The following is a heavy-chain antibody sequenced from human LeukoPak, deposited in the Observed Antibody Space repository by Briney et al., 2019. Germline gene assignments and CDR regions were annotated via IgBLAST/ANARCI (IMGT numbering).Heavy chain of an antibody. D-gene: IGHD1-7*01. V-gene: IGHV3-66*01. J-gene: IGHJ6*02. CDR1: GFTVSSNY. CDR3: ARDPTYTISGTLGMDV. Sequence: GGSLRLSCAASGFTVSSNYMNWVRQAPGKGLEWVSVIYSGGSTYYADSVKGRFTISRDNSKNTLYLQMNRLRAEDTAVYYCARDPTYTISGTLGMDVWGQGTTVTVSS. CDR2: IYSGGST.